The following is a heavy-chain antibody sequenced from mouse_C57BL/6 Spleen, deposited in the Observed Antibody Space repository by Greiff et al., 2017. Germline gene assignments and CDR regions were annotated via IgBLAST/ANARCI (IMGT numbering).Heavy chain of an antibody. V-gene: IGHV2-3*01. CDR3: ANSLWPRGYAMDY. Sequence: VQLQQSGPGLVAPSQSLSITCTVSGFSLTSYGVSWVRQPPGKGLEWLGVIWGDGSTNYHSALISRLSISKDNSKSQVILELNSLQTDDTATYYCANSLWPRGYAMDYWGQGTSVTVSS. D-gene: IGHD1-1*02. CDR2: IWGDGST. J-gene: IGHJ4*01. CDR1: GFSLTSYG.